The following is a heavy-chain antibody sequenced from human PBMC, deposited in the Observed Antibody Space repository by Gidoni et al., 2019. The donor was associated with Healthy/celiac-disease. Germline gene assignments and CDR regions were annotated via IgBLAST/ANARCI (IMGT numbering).Heavy chain of an antibody. D-gene: IGHD3-3*01. CDR2: IYYSGST. CDR3: ARLARAYYDFSDY. J-gene: IGHJ4*02. Sequence: QLQLQESGPGLVKPSETLSLTCTVSGGSISSSSYYWGWIRQPPGKGLAWIGSIYYSGSTYYNPSLKSRVTISVDTSKNQFSLKLSSVTAADTAVYYCARLARAYYDFSDYWGQGTLVTVSS. V-gene: IGHV4-39*01. CDR1: GGSISSSSYY.